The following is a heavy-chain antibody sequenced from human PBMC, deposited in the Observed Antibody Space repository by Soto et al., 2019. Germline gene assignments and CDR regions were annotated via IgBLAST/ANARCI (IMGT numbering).Heavy chain of an antibody. Sequence: ASVKVSCKASGYTFTSYGISWVRQAPGQGLEWMGWISAYNGNTNYAQKLQGRVTMTTDTSTSTAYMELRSLRFDDTAVYYCARDRGSMLPRNWFDPWGQGTLVTVSS. CDR1: GYTFTSYG. D-gene: IGHD2-8*01. CDR2: ISAYNGNT. J-gene: IGHJ5*02. CDR3: ARDRGSMLPRNWFDP. V-gene: IGHV1-18*01.